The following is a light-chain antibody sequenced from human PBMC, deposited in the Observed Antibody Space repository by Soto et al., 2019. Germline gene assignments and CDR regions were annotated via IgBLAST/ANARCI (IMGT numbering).Light chain of an antibody. J-gene: IGKJ3*01. CDR1: QSVSSY. Sequence: EIVLTQSPATLSLSPGERATLSCRASQSVSSYLAWYQQKPGQAPWLLIYDASNRATGIPARFSGSGSGTDFTLTISSLEPEDFAVYYCQQRSHWPPTFGPGTKVDIK. V-gene: IGKV3-11*01. CDR3: QQRSHWPPT. CDR2: DAS.